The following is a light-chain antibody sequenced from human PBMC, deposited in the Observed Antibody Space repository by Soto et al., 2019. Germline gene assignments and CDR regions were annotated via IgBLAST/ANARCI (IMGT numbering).Light chain of an antibody. CDR1: QNLNNW. Sequence: DIQMTQSPSTLSAPVGDRVTITCRASQNLNNWLAWVQQKPGKAPTLLIYKASGLESGVPSRFSGSGSGTEFTLTISSLQHDDFSTYYCQLYNSYPLTFGQGTKVEIK. V-gene: IGKV1-5*03. CDR2: KAS. J-gene: IGKJ1*01. CDR3: QLYNSYPLT.